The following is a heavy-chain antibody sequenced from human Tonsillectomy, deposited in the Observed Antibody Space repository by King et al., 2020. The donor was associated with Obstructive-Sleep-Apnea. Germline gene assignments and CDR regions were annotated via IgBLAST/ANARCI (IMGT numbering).Heavy chain of an antibody. D-gene: IGHD3-22*01. CDR2: IYYSGST. CDR1: GGSISSSSYY. CDR3: ASQTLITMIVDQLSPFDAFDI. J-gene: IGHJ3*02. Sequence: QLQESGPGLVKPSETLSLTCTVSGGSISSSSYYWGWIRQPPGKGLEWIGSIYYSGSTYYNPSLKSRVTISVDTSKNQFSLKLSSVTAADTAVYYCASQTLITMIVDQLSPFDAFDIWGQGTMVTVSS. V-gene: IGHV4-39*07.